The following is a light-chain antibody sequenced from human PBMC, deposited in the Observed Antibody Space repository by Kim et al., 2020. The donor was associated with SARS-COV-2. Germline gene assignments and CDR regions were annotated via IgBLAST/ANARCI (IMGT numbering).Light chain of an antibody. Sequence: SASVGDRVTSTCRASQSISTYLHWYQHKPGKVPKLLISTASSLQSGVPSRFSGSGSGTDFTLTISSLQPEDFATYYCQESYSTMYTFGQGTKLEI. CDR1: QSISTY. J-gene: IGKJ2*01. CDR2: TAS. V-gene: IGKV1-39*01. CDR3: QESYSTMYT.